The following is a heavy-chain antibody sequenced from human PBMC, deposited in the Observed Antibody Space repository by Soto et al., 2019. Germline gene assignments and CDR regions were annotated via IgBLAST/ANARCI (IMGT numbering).Heavy chain of an antibody. Sequence: QVQLLQSGAEVKKPGSSVRVSCEASGGTFRTYAISWVRQAPGQGLEWMGEIIPIFGTVNYAQKFQGTGTITADESTTTVYMDLRSLRSEDTAVYYCAKGAVAGTPTTYYYYGMDVWGQGTTVTVSS. CDR1: GGTFRTYA. D-gene: IGHD6-19*01. CDR2: IIPIFGTV. J-gene: IGHJ6*02. V-gene: IGHV1-69*12. CDR3: AKGAVAGTPTTYYYYGMDV.